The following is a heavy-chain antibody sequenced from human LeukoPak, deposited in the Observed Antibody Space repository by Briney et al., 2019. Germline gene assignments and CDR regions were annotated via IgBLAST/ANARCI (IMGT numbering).Heavy chain of an antibody. V-gene: IGHV1-46*01. Sequence: ASVKVSCTASGYTFTSYYMHWVRQAPGQGLEWMGIINPSGGSTSYAQKFQGRVTMTRDTSTSTVYMELSSLRSEDTAVYYCARDGYNLGGFDYWGQGTLVTVSS. CDR3: ARDGYNLGGFDY. CDR2: INPSGGST. J-gene: IGHJ4*02. CDR1: GYTFTSYY. D-gene: IGHD5-24*01.